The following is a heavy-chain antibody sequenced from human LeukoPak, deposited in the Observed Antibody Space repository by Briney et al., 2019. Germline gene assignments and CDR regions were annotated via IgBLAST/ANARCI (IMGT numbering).Heavy chain of an antibody. J-gene: IGHJ4*02. CDR3: ATDGGNHNFDY. CDR1: GFTFTDYY. CDR2: IILNNGAT. V-gene: IGHV1-2*06. Sequence: GASVKVSCKASGFTFTDYYLHWVRQAPGQGLEWRGRIILNNGATNYAQKFQGRVTLTRDTSISTAYMELSRQTSDDTAVYYCATDGGNHNFDYWGQGTLVTVSS. D-gene: IGHD1-14*01.